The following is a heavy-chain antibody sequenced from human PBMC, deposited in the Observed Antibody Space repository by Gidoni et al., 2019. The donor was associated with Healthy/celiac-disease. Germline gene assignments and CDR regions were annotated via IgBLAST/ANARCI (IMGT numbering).Heavy chain of an antibody. CDR1: GFTFSSYA. CDR2: ISYDGSNK. D-gene: IGHD2-21*02. Sequence: VQLVESGGGVVQPGRSLRLSCAASGFTFSSYAMHWVRQAPGKGLEWVAVISYDGSNKYYADSVKGRFTISRDNSKNTLYLQMNSLRAEDTAVYYCARDFGGVTLPQGYWGQGTLVTVSS. J-gene: IGHJ4*02. CDR3: ARDFGGVTLPQGY. V-gene: IGHV3-30*01.